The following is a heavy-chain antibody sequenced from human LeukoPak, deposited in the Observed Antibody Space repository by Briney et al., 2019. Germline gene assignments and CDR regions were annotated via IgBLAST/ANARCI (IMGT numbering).Heavy chain of an antibody. J-gene: IGHJ4*02. D-gene: IGHD2-15*01. V-gene: IGHV4-34*01. CDR1: GGSFSGYY. CDR3: ARNEGYCSGGSC. Sequence: PSETLSLTCAVYGGSFSGYYWSWIRQPPGKGLEWIGEINHSGSTNYNPSLKSRVTISVDTSKNQFSLKLSSVTAADTAVYYCARNEGYCSGGSCWGQGTLVTVSS. CDR2: INHSGST.